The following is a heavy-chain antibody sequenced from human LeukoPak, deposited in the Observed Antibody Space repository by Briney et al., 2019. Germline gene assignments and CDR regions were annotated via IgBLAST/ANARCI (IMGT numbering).Heavy chain of an antibody. CDR1: GFTPSSYW. Sequence: GATLRLSCAASGFTPSSYWMHWFRQAPGKGLVWVSRMNSDGSSTTYADSVKGRFTISRDNAKNTLYLQMNSLRAEDTAVYHCAREAFNYGDFYFDYWGQGTLVTVS. D-gene: IGHD4-17*01. CDR2: MNSDGSST. V-gene: IGHV3-74*01. J-gene: IGHJ4*02. CDR3: AREAFNYGDFYFDY.